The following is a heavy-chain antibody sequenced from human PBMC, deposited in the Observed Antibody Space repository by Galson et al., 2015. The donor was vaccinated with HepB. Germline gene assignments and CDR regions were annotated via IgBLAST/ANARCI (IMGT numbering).Heavy chain of an antibody. V-gene: IGHV4-61*02. CDR3: ARDLDY. Sequence: LSLTCTVSGGSISSGSYYWSWIRQPAGKGLEWIGRIYTSGSTNYNPSLKSRVTMSVDTSKNQFSLKLSSVTAADTAVYYCARDLDYWGQGTLVTVSS. J-gene: IGHJ4*02. CDR2: IYTSGST. CDR1: GGSISSGSYY.